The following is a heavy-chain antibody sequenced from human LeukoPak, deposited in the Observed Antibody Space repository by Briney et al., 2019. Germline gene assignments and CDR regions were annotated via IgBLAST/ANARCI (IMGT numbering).Heavy chain of an antibody. CDR2: IYTSGST. D-gene: IGHD3-10*01. CDR3: ARGLWLGDENPPYFDY. CDR1: GGSISSGSYY. J-gene: IGHJ4*02. Sequence: SSETLSLTCTVSGGSISSGSYYWSWTRQPAGKGLEWIGRIYTSGSTNYNPSLKSRVTISVDTSRNQVSLKLSSVTAADTAVYYCARGLWLGDENPPYFDYWGQGILVTVSS. V-gene: IGHV4-61*02.